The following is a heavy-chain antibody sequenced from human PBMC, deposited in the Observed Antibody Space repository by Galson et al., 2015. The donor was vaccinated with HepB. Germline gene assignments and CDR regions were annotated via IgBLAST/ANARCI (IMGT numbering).Heavy chain of an antibody. Sequence: SLRLSCAASGFTFGDYGMNWVRQAPGKGLEWVSSISYSGSYIYYADSVKGRFTISRDNAKNSVYLQMNNLRAEDTAVYFCARGDGGRVTTGIYFFDYWGQGILVTVSS. CDR3: ARGDGGRVTTGIYFFDY. J-gene: IGHJ4*02. CDR1: GFTFGDYG. V-gene: IGHV3-21*01. CDR2: ISYSGSYI. D-gene: IGHD4-17*01.